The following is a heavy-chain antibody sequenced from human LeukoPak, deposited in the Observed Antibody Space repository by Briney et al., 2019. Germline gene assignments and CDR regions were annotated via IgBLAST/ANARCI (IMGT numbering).Heavy chain of an antibody. CDR3: ARVRRTTVTTGVYWYFDL. CDR1: GDSISSGDYY. D-gene: IGHD4-17*01. Sequence: SETLSLTCTVSGDSISSGDYYWSWIRQPPGKGLEWIGYIYYSGNTYYNPSLQSRVTISVDTSKNQFSLKLSSVTAADTAVYYCARVRRTTVTTGVYWYFDLWGRGTLVTVSS. J-gene: IGHJ2*01. V-gene: IGHV4-30-4*02. CDR2: IYYSGNT.